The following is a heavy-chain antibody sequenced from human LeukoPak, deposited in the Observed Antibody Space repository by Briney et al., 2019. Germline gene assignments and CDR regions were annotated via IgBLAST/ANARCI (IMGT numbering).Heavy chain of an antibody. D-gene: IGHD2-15*01. Sequence: PSETLSLTCAVYGGSFSGYYWSWVRQPPGKGLEWIGEIYHSGSTNYNPSLKSRVTISVDKSKNQFSLKLSSVTAADTAVYYCARVVAGDDAFDIWGQGTMVTVSS. V-gene: IGHV4-34*01. CDR2: IYHSGST. CDR3: ARVVAGDDAFDI. J-gene: IGHJ3*02. CDR1: GGSFSGYY.